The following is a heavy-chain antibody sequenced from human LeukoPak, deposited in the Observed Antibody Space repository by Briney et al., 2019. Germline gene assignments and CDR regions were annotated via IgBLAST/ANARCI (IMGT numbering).Heavy chain of an antibody. D-gene: IGHD2-2*01. J-gene: IGHJ4*02. CDR3: AKDWAVVVPAVWVGLDY. Sequence: GGSLRLSCAASGFTFSTYAMTWVRQAPGKGLEWVAGISFSGGSTDYADSVKGRFAISRDNSKNRLYLQMNSLRVEDTAVYYCAKDWAVVVPAVWVGLDYWGQGILVTVSS. CDR1: GFTFSTYA. V-gene: IGHV3-23*01. CDR2: ISFSGGST.